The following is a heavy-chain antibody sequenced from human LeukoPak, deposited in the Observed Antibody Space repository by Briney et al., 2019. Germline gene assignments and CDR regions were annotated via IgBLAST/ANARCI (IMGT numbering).Heavy chain of an antibody. CDR3: AREGKAAGSRAYYYYGMDV. CDR2: IGTAGDT. D-gene: IGHD6-13*01. CDR1: GLSFSSYD. J-gene: IGHJ6*02. Sequence: GSSLRLSCAASGLSFSSYDMHWVRQTTGKGLEWVSAIGTAGDTYYPGSVKGRFTISRENAKNSLYLQMNSLRAEDTAVYYCAREGKAAGSRAYYYYGMDVWGQGTTVTVSS. V-gene: IGHV3-13*01.